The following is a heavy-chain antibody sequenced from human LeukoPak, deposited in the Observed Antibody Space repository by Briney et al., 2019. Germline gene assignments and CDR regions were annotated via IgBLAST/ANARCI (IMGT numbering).Heavy chain of an antibody. CDR1: GGSITSGSYF. CDR3: ARGLSNAWEVQAY. CDR2: MQTNGNT. Sequence: SQTLSLTCTVSGGSITSGSYFWTWIRQPAGKGLEWLGRMQTNGNTNYNPSLKTRVAISIDTSKNQFSLQLSSVTAADTAVYYCARGLSNAWEVQAYWGQGTLVTVSS. D-gene: IGHD1-26*01. J-gene: IGHJ4*02. V-gene: IGHV4-61*02.